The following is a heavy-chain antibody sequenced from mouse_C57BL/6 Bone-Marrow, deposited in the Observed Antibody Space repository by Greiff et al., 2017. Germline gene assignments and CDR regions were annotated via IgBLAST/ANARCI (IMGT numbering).Heavy chain of an antibody. Sequence: EVKLMESGPGLVKPSQSLSLTCSVTGYSITSGYYWNWIRQFPGNKLEWMGYISYDGSNNYNPSLKNRISITRDTSKNQFFLKLNSVTTEDTATYYCAKEPQWGQGTLVTVSA. J-gene: IGHJ3*02. CDR3: AKEPQ. CDR2: ISYDGSN. V-gene: IGHV3-6*01. CDR1: GYSITSGYY.